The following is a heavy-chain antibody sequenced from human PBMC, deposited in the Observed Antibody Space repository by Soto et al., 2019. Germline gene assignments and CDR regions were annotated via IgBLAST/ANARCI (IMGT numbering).Heavy chain of an antibody. Sequence: GGSLRLSCAASGFTFSSYSMNWVRQAPGKGLEWVSYISSSSSTIYYADSVKGRFTISRDNSKNSLYLQMNSLRVEDTAVYYFSKRYGSNPDRLAPRGQGSLDIVSS. V-gene: IGHV3-48*01. J-gene: IGHJ5*02. CDR1: GFTFSSYS. CDR2: ISSSSSTI. D-gene: IGHD4-17*01. CDR3: SKRYGSNPDRLAP.